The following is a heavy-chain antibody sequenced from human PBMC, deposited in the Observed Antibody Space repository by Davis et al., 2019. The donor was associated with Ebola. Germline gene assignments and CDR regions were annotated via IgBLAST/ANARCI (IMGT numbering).Heavy chain of an antibody. CDR3: ARDGEAFDSSGAYEVPFDY. CDR2: ISSTSAFI. Sequence: GESLKISCEASGVTFTNFTFTWVRQTPGKGLEWVSSISSTSAFIHYADSVKGRFTTSRDNAKNSLYLEINSLRAEDTAVYYCARDGEAFDSSGAYEVPFDYWGQGTLVTVSS. CDR1: GVTFTNFT. V-gene: IGHV3-21*01. D-gene: IGHD3-22*01. J-gene: IGHJ4*02.